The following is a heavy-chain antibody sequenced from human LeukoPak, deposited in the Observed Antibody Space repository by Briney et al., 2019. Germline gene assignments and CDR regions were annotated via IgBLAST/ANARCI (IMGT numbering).Heavy chain of an antibody. CDR1: GYTFSSYA. Sequence: ASVKVSCKASGYTFSSYAISWVRQAPGQGLEWMGGIIPIFGTANYAQKFQGRVTITADESTSTAYMELSSLRSEDTAVYYCARASGYDWKFDYWGQGTLVTVSS. V-gene: IGHV1-69*13. CDR3: ARASGYDWKFDY. D-gene: IGHD5-12*01. CDR2: IIPIFGTA. J-gene: IGHJ4*02.